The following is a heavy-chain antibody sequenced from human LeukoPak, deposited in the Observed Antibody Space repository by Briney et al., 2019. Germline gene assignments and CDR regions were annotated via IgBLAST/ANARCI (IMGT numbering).Heavy chain of an antibody. CDR1: GYSISSGYY. CDR2: IYHSGST. D-gene: IGHD6-19*01. CDR3: ARYSVVLAVAAKGYYFDY. J-gene: IGHJ4*02. Sequence: YPSETLSLTCAVSGYSISSGYYWGRIRQPPGKGLEWIGSIYHSGSTYYNPSLKSRVTISVDTSKNQFSLKLSSVTAADTAVYYCARYSVVLAVAAKGYYFDYWGQGALVTVSS. V-gene: IGHV4-38-2*01.